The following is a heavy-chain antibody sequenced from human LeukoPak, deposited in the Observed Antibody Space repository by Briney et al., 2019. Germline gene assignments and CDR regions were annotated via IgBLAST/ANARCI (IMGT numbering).Heavy chain of an antibody. Sequence: GGSLRLSCAASGFIFSTYSINWVRQAPGKGLEWVSHISSSSSSIYYADSVKGRFSISRDNAKNSLYLQMNSLRDEDTAVYYCARSGYGSRWYFCDHWGQGTLVTVSS. V-gene: IGHV3-48*02. CDR2: ISSSSSSI. CDR1: GFIFSTYS. CDR3: ARSGYGSRWYFCDH. J-gene: IGHJ4*02. D-gene: IGHD6-13*01.